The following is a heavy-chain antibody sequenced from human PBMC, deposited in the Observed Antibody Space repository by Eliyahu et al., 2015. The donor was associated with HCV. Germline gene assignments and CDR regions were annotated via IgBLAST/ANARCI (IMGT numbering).Heavy chain of an antibody. V-gene: IGHV3-66*01. CDR3: ARDSSPQY. CDR1: GFTVSTNY. CDR2: IYNDGGT. J-gene: IGHJ4*02. Sequence: EVQLVESGGGLVQPGGSLRLSCAASGFTVSTNYLTWVRQAPGKGLEWVSVIYNDGGTYYADSVKGRFTISRDNSKNTLYLQMDSLRAEDTAVYYCARDSSPQYWGQGTLVTVSS.